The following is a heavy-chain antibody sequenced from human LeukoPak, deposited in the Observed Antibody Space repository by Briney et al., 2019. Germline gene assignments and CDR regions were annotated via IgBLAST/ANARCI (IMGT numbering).Heavy chain of an antibody. J-gene: IGHJ4*02. V-gene: IGHV4-39*01. CDR2: IYYSGST. CDR1: GGSISSSSSY. Sequence: PSETLSLTCTVSGGSISSSSSYWGWIRPPPGKGLEWIGSIYYSGSTYYNPSLKSRVTISVDTSKNQFSLKLSSLTAADTAVYYCASRIAAAVSSYYFDYWGQGTLVTVSS. D-gene: IGHD6-13*01. CDR3: ASRIAAAVSSYYFDY.